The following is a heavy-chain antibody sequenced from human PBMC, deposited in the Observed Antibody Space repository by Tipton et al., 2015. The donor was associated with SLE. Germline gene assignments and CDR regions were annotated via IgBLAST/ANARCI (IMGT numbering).Heavy chain of an antibody. CDR2: IYYSGST. CDR3: ARRSDDYSNWFDP. D-gene: IGHD4-11*01. V-gene: IGHV4-4*02. Sequence: SLRLSCAASGFTLRSYWMSWVRQAPGKGLEWIGNIYYSGSTYYNPSLKSRVTISVETSKNQFSLKLSSVTAADTAVYYCARRSDDYSNWFDPWGQGTQVTVSS. CDR1: GFTLRSYW. J-gene: IGHJ5*02.